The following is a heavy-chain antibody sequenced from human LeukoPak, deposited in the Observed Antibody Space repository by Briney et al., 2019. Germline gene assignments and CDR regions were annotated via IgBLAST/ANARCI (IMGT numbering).Heavy chain of an antibody. V-gene: IGHV5-51*01. D-gene: IGHD2-2*01. Sequence: GESLKISCKGSGYSFTSYWIGWVRQMPVKGLEWMGIIYPGDSDTRYSPSFQGQVTISADKSTRTAYLQWSSLKASDTAMYYCAREAVSGAIFGTFDYWGQGTLVTVSS. CDR3: AREAVSGAIFGTFDY. J-gene: IGHJ4*02. CDR2: IYPGDSDT. CDR1: GYSFTSYW.